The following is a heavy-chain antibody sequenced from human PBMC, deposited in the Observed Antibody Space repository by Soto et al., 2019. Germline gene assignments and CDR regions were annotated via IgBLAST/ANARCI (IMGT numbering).Heavy chain of an antibody. CDR2: INPHSGAT. D-gene: IGHD3-10*01. CDR1: GYIFSANY. V-gene: IGHV1-2*02. J-gene: IGHJ5*02. CDR3: VRVHALGFSKWFAP. Sequence: ASVKVSCKASGYIFSANYIHWVRQAPGQGLEWLGWINPHSGATNYAQKFLGRVTMSADTSASTAYMDLARLKSDDTAVYYCVRVHALGFSKWFAPWGRGTLVTVSS.